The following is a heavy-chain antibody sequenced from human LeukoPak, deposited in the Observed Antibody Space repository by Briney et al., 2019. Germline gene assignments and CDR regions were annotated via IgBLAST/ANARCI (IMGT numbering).Heavy chain of an antibody. J-gene: IGHJ5*02. V-gene: IGHV3-23*01. CDR2: TDGTT. CDR1: GFTFASYA. D-gene: IGHD2-2*01. Sequence: PGGSLRLSCAASGFTFASYAMTWVRRAPGKGLEWVSSTDGTTYYADSVRGRFTISRDNSKNTLFLQMNTLRAEDTALYYCVACSGASCYGDRFDPWGQGTLVTVSS. CDR3: VACSGASCYGDRFDP.